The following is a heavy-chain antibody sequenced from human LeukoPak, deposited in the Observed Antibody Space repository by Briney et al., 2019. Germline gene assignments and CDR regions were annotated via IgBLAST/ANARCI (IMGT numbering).Heavy chain of an antibody. CDR1: GFTFSSYG. V-gene: IGHV3-30*03. D-gene: IGHD5-12*01. J-gene: IGHJ5*02. CDR3: ARDSGSGYDFRWFDP. CDR2: ISYDGSNK. Sequence: GRSLRLSCAASGFTFSSYGMHWVRQAPGKGLEWVAVISYDGSNKYYADSVKGRFTISRDNSKNTLYLQMNSLRAEDTAVYYCARDSGSGYDFRWFDPWGQGTLVTVSS.